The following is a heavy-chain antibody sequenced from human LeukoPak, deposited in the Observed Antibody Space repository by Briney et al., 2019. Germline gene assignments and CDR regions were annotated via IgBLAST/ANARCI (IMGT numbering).Heavy chain of an antibody. D-gene: IGHD1-1*01. V-gene: IGHV3-74*01. Sequence: GGSLRLSCAASGFTLNSHWMHWVRQAPGQGLVWVSRIETDNRRITYADSVKGRFTLFRDNAKSTLYLHMNSLRVDDTGVYYCVRDTTVSRMDVWGPGTTVTVSS. CDR1: GFTLNSHW. CDR2: IETDNRRI. CDR3: VRDTTVSRMDV. J-gene: IGHJ6*02.